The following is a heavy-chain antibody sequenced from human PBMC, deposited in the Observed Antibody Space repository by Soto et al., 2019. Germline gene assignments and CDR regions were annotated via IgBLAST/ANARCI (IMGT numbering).Heavy chain of an antibody. V-gene: IGHV1-69*01. CDR1: GGTFSTYA. Sequence: QVQLVQSAAEVKKPGSSVKVSCKASGGTFSTYAISWVRQAPGQGLEWMGGIIPIFGTAKYAQKFQGRVTITADESTSTAYMELSSLRSEDTAVYYCAREIFGVIISGGRDAFDIWGQGTMVTVSS. CDR2: IIPIFGTA. J-gene: IGHJ3*02. CDR3: AREIFGVIISGGRDAFDI. D-gene: IGHD3-3*01.